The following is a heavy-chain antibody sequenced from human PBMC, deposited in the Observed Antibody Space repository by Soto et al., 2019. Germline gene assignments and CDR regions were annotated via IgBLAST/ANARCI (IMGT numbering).Heavy chain of an antibody. J-gene: IGHJ4*02. CDR3: ARDRYGSGTYPSDY. Sequence: QVQLVESGGGVVQPGRSLRLSCAASGFTFSSYAMHWVRQAPGKGLEWVAVIWDDGSNKDYIDSVKGRFTISRDNSKNTLYLQMNSLRVGDTAVYYCARDRYGSGTYPSDYWGQGTLVTVSS. CDR2: IWDDGSNK. D-gene: IGHD3-10*01. CDR1: GFTFSSYA. V-gene: IGHV3-33*01.